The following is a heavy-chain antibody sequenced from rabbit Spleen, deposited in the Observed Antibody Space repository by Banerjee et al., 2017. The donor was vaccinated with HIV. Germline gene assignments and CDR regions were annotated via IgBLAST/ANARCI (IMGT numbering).Heavy chain of an antibody. V-gene: IGHV1S40*01. Sequence: QSLEESGGGLVQPEGSLTLACTASGVSFTSSSYMCWVRQAPGKGLEWIACINTYTVKSVYASWATGRFTFSRTSSTTVTLQMTSLTAADTAAYFCARDLTGIIGWNFYLWGPGTLVTVS. CDR2: INTYTVKS. CDR1: GVSFTSSSY. J-gene: IGHJ4*01. D-gene: IGHD1-1*01. CDR3: ARDLTGIIGWNFYL.